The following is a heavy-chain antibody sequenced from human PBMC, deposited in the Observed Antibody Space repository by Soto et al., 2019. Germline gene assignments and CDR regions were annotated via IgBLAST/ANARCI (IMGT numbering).Heavy chain of an antibody. V-gene: IGHV4-30-4*01. CDR2: IYYSGST. D-gene: IGHD1-26*01. CDR3: DRKDGIGRAFDI. CDR1: GGSISSGDYY. Sequence: LSLTCTVSGGSISSGDYYWSWIRQPPGKGLEWIGYIYYSGSTYYNPSLKSRVTISVDTSKNQFSLKLSSVTAADTAVYYCDRKDGIGRAFDIWGQGTMVTVSS. J-gene: IGHJ3*02.